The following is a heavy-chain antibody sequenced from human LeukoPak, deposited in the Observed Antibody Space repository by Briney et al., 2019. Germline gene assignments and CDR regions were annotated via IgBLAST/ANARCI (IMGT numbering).Heavy chain of an antibody. CDR3: ARASRVATTHFDY. V-gene: IGHV1-69*06. CDR1: GGTFSSYA. D-gene: IGHD5-12*01. J-gene: IGHJ4*02. CDR2: IIPIFGTA. Sequence: GASVKVSCKASGGTFSSYAISWVRQAPGQGLEWMGGIIPIFGTANYAQKFQGRVTITADKSTSTAYMELRSLRSDDTAVYYCARASRVATTHFDYWGQGTLVTVSS.